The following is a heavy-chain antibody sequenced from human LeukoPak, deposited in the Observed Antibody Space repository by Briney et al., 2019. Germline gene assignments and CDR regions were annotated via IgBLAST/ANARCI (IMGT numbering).Heavy chain of an antibody. CDR1: GGTFSDYA. D-gene: IGHD3-3*01. V-gene: IGHV1-69*10. CDR3: AGIPVFGVVLHQEPV. J-gene: IGHJ6*04. CDR2: FIPILGTA. Sequence: SVKVSCEASGGTFSDYALNWVRQAPGQGLEWMGVFIPILGTANSTQKFQGRVTITADISTNTVYMELSSLRSEDTAVYFCAGIPVFGVVLHQEPVWGKGTTVTVSS.